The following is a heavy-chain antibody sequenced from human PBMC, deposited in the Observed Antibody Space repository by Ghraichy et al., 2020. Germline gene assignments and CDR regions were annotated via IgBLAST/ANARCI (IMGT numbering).Heavy chain of an antibody. Sequence: GGSLRLSCAASGFTFSSYWMSWVRQAPGKGLEWVANIKQDGSEKYYVDSVKGRFTISRDNAKNSLYLQMNSLRAEDTAVYYCARFSFNWGSRYFDYWGQGTLVTVSS. CDR1: GFTFSSYW. D-gene: IGHD7-27*01. J-gene: IGHJ4*02. V-gene: IGHV3-7*01. CDR2: IKQDGSEK. CDR3: ARFSFNWGSRYFDY.